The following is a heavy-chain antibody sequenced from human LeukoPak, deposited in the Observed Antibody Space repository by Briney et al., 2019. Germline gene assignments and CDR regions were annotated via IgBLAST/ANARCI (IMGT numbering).Heavy chain of an antibody. V-gene: IGHV1-2*02. D-gene: IGHD3-16*01. CDR2: INPNSGGT. CDR3: ARVSRGTRAEYFQH. J-gene: IGHJ1*01. Sequence: ASVKVSCKAFGYTFTGYYIHWVRQAPGQGLEWMGWINPNSGGTNYPQKFQGRVTVTRDTSISTAYMELNRLRSDDTAVYYCARVSRGTRAEYFQHWGQGTLVTVPS. CDR1: GYTFTGYY.